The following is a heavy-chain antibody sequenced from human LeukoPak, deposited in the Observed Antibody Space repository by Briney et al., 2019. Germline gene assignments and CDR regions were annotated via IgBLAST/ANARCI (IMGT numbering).Heavy chain of an antibody. J-gene: IGHJ4*02. V-gene: IGHV3-74*01. Sequence: GGSLRLSCAASGFTFSSYWMHWVHQVPGKGLVCVSRINSDGSSTNYADSVKGRFTISRDNAKSTLYLQMNSLSAEDTAVYYCARARGYSYGWTLDYWGQGTLVTVSS. CDR1: GFTFSSYW. CDR2: INSDGSST. D-gene: IGHD5-18*01. CDR3: ARARGYSYGWTLDY.